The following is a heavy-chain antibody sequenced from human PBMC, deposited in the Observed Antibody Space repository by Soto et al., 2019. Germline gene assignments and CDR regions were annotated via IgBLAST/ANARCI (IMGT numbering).Heavy chain of an antibody. CDR3: ARYEMTYNWND. J-gene: IGHJ4*02. CDR1: GFTFRGDA. V-gene: IGHV3-23*01. Sequence: PVGSLRLSCVASGFTFRGDAMSWVRQAPGKGLEWVSSISGSGQMTHYADSVKGRFTISRDNSKNTLYLQMKSLRAEDTAVYYCARYEMTYNWNDWGQGTLVTVSS. CDR2: ISGSGQMT. D-gene: IGHD1-20*01.